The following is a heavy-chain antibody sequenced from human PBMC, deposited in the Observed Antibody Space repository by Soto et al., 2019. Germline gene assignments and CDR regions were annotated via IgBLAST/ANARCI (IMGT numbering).Heavy chain of an antibody. Sequence: GASVKVSCKASGGTFSSYAISWVRQAPGQGLEWMGGIIPIFGTANYAQKFQGRVTITADKSTSTAYMELSSLRSEDTAVYYCARERRLGPRGSYYYDMDVWGQGNTVTVYS. CDR3: ARERRLGPRGSYYYDMDV. D-gene: IGHD3-16*01. J-gene: IGHJ6*02. CDR1: GGTFSSYA. CDR2: IIPIFGTA. V-gene: IGHV1-69*06.